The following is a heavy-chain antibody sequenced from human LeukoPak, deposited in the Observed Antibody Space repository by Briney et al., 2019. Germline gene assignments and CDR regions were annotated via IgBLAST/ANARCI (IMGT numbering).Heavy chain of an antibody. V-gene: IGHV4-34*01. J-gene: IGHJ4*02. CDR1: GFTFGDYA. Sequence: GSLRLSCTASGFTFGDYAISWIRQPPGKGLEWIGEINHSGSTNYNPSLKSRVTISVDTSKNQFSLKLSFVTAADTAVYYCARDVVAAPGTWDYWGQGTLVTVSS. CDR2: INHSGST. D-gene: IGHD6-13*01. CDR3: ARDVVAAPGTWDY.